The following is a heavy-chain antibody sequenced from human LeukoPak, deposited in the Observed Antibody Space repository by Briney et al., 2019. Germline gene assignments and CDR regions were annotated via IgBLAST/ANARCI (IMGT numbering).Heavy chain of an antibody. J-gene: IGHJ5*02. CDR1: GFTFSSYS. D-gene: IGHD2-2*01. CDR2: ISSSSSTI. Sequence: GGSLRLSCAASGFTFSSYSMNWVRQAPGKGLEWVSYISSSSSTIYYADSVKGRFTISRDNAKNSLYLQMNSLRDEDTAVYYCARESIVVVPALGWFDPWGQGTLVTVSS. CDR3: ARESIVVVPALGWFDP. V-gene: IGHV3-48*02.